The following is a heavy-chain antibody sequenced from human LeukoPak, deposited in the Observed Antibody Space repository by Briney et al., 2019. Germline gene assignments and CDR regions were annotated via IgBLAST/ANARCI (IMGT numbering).Heavy chain of an antibody. V-gene: IGHV3-23*01. CDR2: ISGSGGST. CDR3: AKDDGGSSGWYPDS. CDR1: GFTFSTYG. J-gene: IGHJ4*02. Sequence: PGGSLRLSCAASGFTFSTYGMSWVRQAPGKGLEWASVISGSGGSTYYADSVKGRFTISRDNSKNTLYLQMDSLRVEDTAVYYCAKDDGGSSGWYPDSWGQGTLVTVSS. D-gene: IGHD6-19*01.